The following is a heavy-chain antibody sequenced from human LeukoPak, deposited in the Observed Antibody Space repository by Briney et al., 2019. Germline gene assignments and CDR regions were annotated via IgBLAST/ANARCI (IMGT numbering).Heavy chain of an antibody. J-gene: IGHJ6*03. V-gene: IGHV1-69*13. CDR3: ARPLSPHYYYYVDV. CDR2: IIPIFGTA. CDR1: GGTFSSYA. Sequence: GASVKVSCKASGGTFSSYAISWVRQAPGQGLEWMGGIIPIFGTANYAQKFQGRVTITADESTSTAYMELSSLRSEDTAVYYCARPLSPHYYYYVDVWGKGTTVTVSS.